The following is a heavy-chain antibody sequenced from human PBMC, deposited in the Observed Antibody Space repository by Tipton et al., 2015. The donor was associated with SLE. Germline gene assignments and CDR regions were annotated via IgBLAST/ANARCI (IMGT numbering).Heavy chain of an antibody. CDR2: IYSSGSP. CDR1: GGSVNSGLYY. V-gene: IGHV4-61*02. Sequence: GLVKPSQTLSLTCTVSGGSVNSGLYYWSWVRQPAGEGLEWIGRIYSSGSPNYNPSLKSRVSISLDTSKNQFSLRLTSVIAADTAVYYCARLHGYSYGLNWFDPWGQGTLISVSS. D-gene: IGHD5-18*01. CDR3: ARLHGYSYGLNWFDP. J-gene: IGHJ5*02.